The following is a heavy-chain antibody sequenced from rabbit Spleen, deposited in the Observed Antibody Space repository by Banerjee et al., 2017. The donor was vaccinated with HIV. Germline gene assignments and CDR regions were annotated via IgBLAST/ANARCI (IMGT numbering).Heavy chain of an antibody. V-gene: IGHV1S40*01. CDR1: GFDLSNYYY. CDR2: IYGGSSGST. D-gene: IGHD1-1*01. Sequence: QSLEESGGGLVKPEGSLTLTCKTSGFDLSNYYYMCWVRQAPGKGLEWIACIYGGSSGSTYYASWAKGRFTCSKTSSTTVTLQMTRLTAADTATYFCARDTSSSFSSYGMDLWGQGTLVTVS. J-gene: IGHJ6*01. CDR3: ARDTSSSFSSYGMDL.